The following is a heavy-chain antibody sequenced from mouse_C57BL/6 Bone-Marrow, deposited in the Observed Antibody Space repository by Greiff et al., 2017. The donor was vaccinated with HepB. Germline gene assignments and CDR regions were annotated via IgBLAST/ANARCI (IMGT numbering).Heavy chain of an antibody. J-gene: IGHJ3*01. V-gene: IGHV4-1*01. CDR3: ARPGFGYDYDGGFAY. CDR1: GIDFSRYW. D-gene: IGHD2-4*01. Sequence: AASGIDFSRYWMSWVRRAPGKGLEWIGEINPDSSTINYAPSLKDKFIISRDNAKNTLYLQMSKVRSEDTALYYCARPGFGYDYDGGFAYWGQGTLVTVSA. CDR2: INPDSSTI.